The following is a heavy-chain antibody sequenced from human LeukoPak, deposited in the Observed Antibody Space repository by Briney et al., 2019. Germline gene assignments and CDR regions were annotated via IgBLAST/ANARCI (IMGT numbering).Heavy chain of an antibody. CDR3: AKGTTVLRGGWFDP. J-gene: IGHJ5*02. Sequence: GGSLRLSWAASGFTFSNYAISWVRQAPGKGLEWVSTMSNSGGSTYCADSVQGRFTISRDNSKNPLYLQRNSLRAEDTAVYYCAKGTTVLRGGWFDPWGQGPLVPVSS. V-gene: IGHV3-23*01. CDR1: GFTFSNYA. CDR2: MSNSGGST. D-gene: IGHD4/OR15-4a*01.